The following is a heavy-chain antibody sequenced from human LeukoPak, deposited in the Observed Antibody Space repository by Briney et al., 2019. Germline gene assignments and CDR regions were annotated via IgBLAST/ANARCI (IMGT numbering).Heavy chain of an antibody. CDR2: ISGSGGST. CDR1: GFTVSNDY. CDR3: AKSPAMWYSSGLRATWFDP. D-gene: IGHD6-19*01. V-gene: IGHV3-23*01. J-gene: IGHJ5*02. Sequence: GGFLRLSCAASGFTVSNDYMAWVRQAPGRGLEWVSAISGSGGSTYYADSVKGRFTISRDNSKNTLYLQMNSLRAEDTAVYYCAKSPAMWYSSGLRATWFDPWGQGTLVTVSS.